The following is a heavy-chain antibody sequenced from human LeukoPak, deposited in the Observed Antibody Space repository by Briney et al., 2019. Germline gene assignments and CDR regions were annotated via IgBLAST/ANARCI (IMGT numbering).Heavy chain of an antibody. D-gene: IGHD6-6*01. CDR3: ARDRRYSSSSWAMDY. CDR2: IWYDGSNK. CDR1: GFTFSSYG. Sequence: GRSLRLSCAASGFTFSSYGMHWVRQAPGKGLEWVAVIWYDGSNKYYADSVKGRFTISRDNSKNTLYLQMSSLRAEDTAVYYCARDRRYSSSSWAMDYWGQGTLVTVSS. J-gene: IGHJ4*02. V-gene: IGHV3-33*01.